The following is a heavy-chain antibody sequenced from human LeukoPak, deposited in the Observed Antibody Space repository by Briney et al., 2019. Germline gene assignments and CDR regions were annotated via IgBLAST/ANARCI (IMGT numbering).Heavy chain of an antibody. CDR1: GFTFTSAW. V-gene: IGHV3-15*01. D-gene: IGHD3-22*01. CDR2: VKSKTDGGTT. Sequence: PGGSLRLSCVGSGFTFTSAWMAWVRQTAGKGLEWVGRVKSKTDGGTTDYAAPVRGRFTISRDDSKNTVYLELNSLRTEDTAVYYCVFDSSFWGQGTLVTVSS. J-gene: IGHJ4*02. CDR3: VFDSSF.